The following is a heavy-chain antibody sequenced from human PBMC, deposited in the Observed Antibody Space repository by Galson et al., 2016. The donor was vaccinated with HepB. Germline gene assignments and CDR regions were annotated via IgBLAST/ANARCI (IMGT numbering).Heavy chain of an antibody. D-gene: IGHD3-10*01. Sequence: SLGLSCAASGFTFSTYGMHWVRQAPGKGLEWVAVISFDEIHKFYADSVKGRFTISRDNSKNTVYLQMNSLRPEDTAVYHCAKVLRVRGVIRVDMDVWGQGTTVAVAS. CDR2: ISFDEIHK. CDR3: AKVLRVRGVIRVDMDV. V-gene: IGHV3-30*18. CDR1: GFTFSTYG. J-gene: IGHJ6*02.